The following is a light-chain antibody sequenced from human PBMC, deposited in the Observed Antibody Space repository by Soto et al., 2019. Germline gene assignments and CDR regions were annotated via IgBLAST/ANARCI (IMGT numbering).Light chain of an antibody. V-gene: IGLV2-14*01. Sequence: QSVLTQPASVSGSPGQSITISCTGTSSDVGAYNYVSWYQQHPGKAPKLMIYDVSSRPSGVSNRFSGSKSGNTASLTISGLQAEDEADYYCSSYTRSSTRYVFXTGSKVTVL. CDR3: SSYTRSSTRYV. J-gene: IGLJ1*01. CDR2: DVS. CDR1: SSDVGAYNY.